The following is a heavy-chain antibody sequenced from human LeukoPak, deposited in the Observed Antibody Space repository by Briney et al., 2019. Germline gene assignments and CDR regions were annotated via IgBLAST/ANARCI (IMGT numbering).Heavy chain of an antibody. CDR2: IRSKTYGGTT. J-gene: IGHJ4*02. V-gene: IGHV3-49*04. Sequence: PGGSLRLSCRASGFTLGDHAMSWVRQAPGKGLEWVGLIRSKTYGGTTEYAASVKGRFTISRDDSKSIAYLQMNSLHTEDTAVYYCTTGIAGVSAVWGYWGQGTLVTVSS. D-gene: IGHD6-13*01. CDR3: TTGIAGVSAVWGY. CDR1: GFTLGDHA.